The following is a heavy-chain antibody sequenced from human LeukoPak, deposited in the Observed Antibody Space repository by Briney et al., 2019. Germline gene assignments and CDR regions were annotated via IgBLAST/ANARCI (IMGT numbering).Heavy chain of an antibody. CDR1: GYSFTSSW. CDR2: IYPGDSDT. J-gene: IGHJ4*02. CDR3: ARRGEMATIPLDY. D-gene: IGHD5-24*01. Sequence: GESLKISCQGSGYSFTSSWIGWVRQMPGKGLEWKGIIYPGDSDTRYSPSFQGQVTISADKSISTAYLQWSSLKASDTAMYYCARRGEMATIPLDYWGQGTLVTVSS. V-gene: IGHV5-51*01.